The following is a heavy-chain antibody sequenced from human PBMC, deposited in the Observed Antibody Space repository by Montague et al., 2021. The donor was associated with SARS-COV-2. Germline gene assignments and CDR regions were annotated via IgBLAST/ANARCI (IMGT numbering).Heavy chain of an antibody. J-gene: IGHJ4*02. CDR1: GFSRSTSGMC. CDR3: ARSYGTTVVTRAFDY. Sequence: PALVKPTQTLTLTCTFSGFSRSTSGMCVSWIRQPPGKALGWLTLIDWDDDKYYSTSLKTRLTVSKDTSKNQVVLTMTNMDPVDTATYYCARSYGTTVVTRAFDYWGQGTLVTVSS. D-gene: IGHD4-23*01. V-gene: IGHV2-70*13. CDR2: IDWDDDK.